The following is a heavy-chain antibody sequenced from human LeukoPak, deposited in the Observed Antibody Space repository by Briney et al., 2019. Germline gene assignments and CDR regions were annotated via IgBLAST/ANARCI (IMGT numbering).Heavy chain of an antibody. CDR2: INPNSGGT. CDR3: ARHRQRPMVRGVIHWAPFDYYYYGMDV. CDR1: GYTFTGYY. J-gene: IGHJ6*02. V-gene: IGHV1-2*02. D-gene: IGHD3-10*01. Sequence: ASVKVSCKASGYTFTGYYMHWVRQAPGQGLEWMGWINPNSGGTNYAQKFQGRVTMTRDTSISTAYMELSRLRSDDTAVYYCARHRQRPMVRGVIHWAPFDYYYYGMDVWGQGTTVTVSS.